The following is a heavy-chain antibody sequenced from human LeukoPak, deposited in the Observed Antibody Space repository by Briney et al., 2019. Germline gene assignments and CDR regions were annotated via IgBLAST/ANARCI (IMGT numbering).Heavy chain of an antibody. CDR3: ARVDIVVVPSTNFDN. J-gene: IGHJ4*02. CDR1: GGSISSSSYY. CDR2: INYSGNT. V-gene: IGHV4-39*01. Sequence: PSETLSLTCTVSGGSISSSSYYWGWIRQPPGKGLVWIGSINYSGNTYYNPSLKSRVTISVDTSKNQFSLKLSSVTAADTAVYYCARVDIVVVPSTNFDNWGQGTLVAVSS. D-gene: IGHD2-2*01.